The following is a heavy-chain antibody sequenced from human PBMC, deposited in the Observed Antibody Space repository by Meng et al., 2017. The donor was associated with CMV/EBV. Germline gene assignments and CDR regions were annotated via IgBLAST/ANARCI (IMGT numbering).Heavy chain of an antibody. V-gene: IGHV4-39*07. J-gene: IGHJ4*02. CDR1: GGSISSSSYY. CDR2: IYYSGST. Sequence: LQPTEAGPGHGKPSETPSLTCTGSGGSISSSSYYWGWIRQPPGKGLEWIGSIYYSGSTYYNPSLKSRVTISVDTPKNQFSLKLSSVTAADTAVYYCARGGIAAAGLHWGQGTLVTVSS. CDR3: ARGGIAAAGLH. D-gene: IGHD6-13*01.